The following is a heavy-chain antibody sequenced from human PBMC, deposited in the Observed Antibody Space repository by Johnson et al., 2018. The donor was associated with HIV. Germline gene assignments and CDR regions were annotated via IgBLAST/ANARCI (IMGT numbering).Heavy chain of an antibody. V-gene: IGHV3-30-3*01. CDR2: ISNDGSIK. CDR3: VQGVPNPAGAFDI. J-gene: IGHJ3*02. CDR1: GFTLSNYA. Sequence: QMLLVESGGGVVQTGRSLRLSCAVSGFTLSNYAMHWVRQAPGKGLEWVAFISNDGSIKFSADSVKGRFTISKDNSKNTLYLQMNSLRPEDTAVYYCVQGVPNPAGAFDIWGQGTMVTVSS. D-gene: IGHD6-19*01.